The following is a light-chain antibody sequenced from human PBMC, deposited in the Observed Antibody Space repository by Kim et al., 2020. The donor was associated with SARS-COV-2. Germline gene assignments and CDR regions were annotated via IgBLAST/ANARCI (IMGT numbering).Light chain of an antibody. CDR1: QSVSSSY. V-gene: IGKV3D-7*01. CDR2: GAS. Sequence: PGERVTLSCRASQSVSSSYLTWYQQKPGQAPRLLIYGASTRATSIPARFSGSGSGTDFTLTISSLQPEDFAVYYCQQDYNLPPTPFGQGTKLEI. J-gene: IGKJ2*01. CDR3: QQDYNLPPTP.